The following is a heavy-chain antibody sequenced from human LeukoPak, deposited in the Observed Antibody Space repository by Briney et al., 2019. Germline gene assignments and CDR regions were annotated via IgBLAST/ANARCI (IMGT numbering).Heavy chain of an antibody. J-gene: IGHJ6*03. CDR3: ARRRPYCSSTSCLYYYYYMDV. CDR2: INHSGST. Sequence: PSETLSLTCAVYGGSFSGYYWSWIRQPPGKGLEWIGEINHSGSTNYNPSLKSRVTISVDTSKNQFSLKLSSVTAADTAVYYCARRRPYCSSTSCLYYYYYMDVWGKGTTVTISS. D-gene: IGHD2-2*01. V-gene: IGHV4-34*01. CDR1: GGSFSGYY.